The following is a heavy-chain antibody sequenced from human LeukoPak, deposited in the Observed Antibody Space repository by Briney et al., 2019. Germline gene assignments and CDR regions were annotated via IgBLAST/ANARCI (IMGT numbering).Heavy chain of an antibody. Sequence: SETLSLTCAVYGGSFSGYYWSWIRQPPGKGLEWIGEINHSGSTNYNPSLKSRVTISVDTCKNQFSLKLSSVTAADTAVYYCARGLRYPYYYYGMDVWGQGTTVTVSS. J-gene: IGHJ6*02. V-gene: IGHV4-34*01. D-gene: IGHD4-17*01. CDR1: GGSFSGYY. CDR2: INHSGST. CDR3: ARGLRYPYYYYGMDV.